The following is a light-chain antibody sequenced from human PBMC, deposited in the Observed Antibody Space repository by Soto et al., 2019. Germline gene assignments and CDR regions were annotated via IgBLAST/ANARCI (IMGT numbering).Light chain of an antibody. CDR2: WAS. Sequence: DIVMTQSPDSLALSLGERATINCKSSQSLLYYSNKKHYFAWYQQKPGQPPKLLIYWASTRESGVPDRFSGSGSGTDFTLTITSLQAEDVAIYYCQQYYSTPWTFGQGTKVEIK. V-gene: IGKV4-1*01. CDR1: QSLLYYSNKKHY. J-gene: IGKJ1*01. CDR3: QQYYSTPWT.